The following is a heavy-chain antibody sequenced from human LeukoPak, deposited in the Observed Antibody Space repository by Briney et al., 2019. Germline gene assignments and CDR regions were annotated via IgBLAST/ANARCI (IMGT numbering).Heavy chain of an antibody. CDR2: IYITGST. CDR1: GGSIINYY. D-gene: IGHD3-22*01. V-gene: IGHV4-4*07. J-gene: IGHJ6*03. Sequence: PSETLSLTCSVAGGSIINYYRSWIRQSAGTGLEWVGRIYITGSTTYSPSLQSRLSMSVDTSKNQFSLRLRSVSAADTAVYYCARLKYYDSTGYSPGYYVDVWGKGITVTVSS. CDR3: ARLKYYDSTGYSPGYYVDV.